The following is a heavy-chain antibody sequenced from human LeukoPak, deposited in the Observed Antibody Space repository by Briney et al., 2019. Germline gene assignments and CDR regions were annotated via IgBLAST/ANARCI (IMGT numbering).Heavy chain of an antibody. CDR3: ARDINYYDSSGLDY. Sequence: GGSLRLSCAASGFTFSSYGMHWVRQAPGKGLEWAAVIWYDGSNKYYADSVKGRFTISRDNSKNTLYLQMNSLRAEDTAVYYCARDINYYDSSGLDYWGQGTLVTVSS. J-gene: IGHJ4*02. D-gene: IGHD3-22*01. V-gene: IGHV3-33*01. CDR2: IWYDGSNK. CDR1: GFTFSSYG.